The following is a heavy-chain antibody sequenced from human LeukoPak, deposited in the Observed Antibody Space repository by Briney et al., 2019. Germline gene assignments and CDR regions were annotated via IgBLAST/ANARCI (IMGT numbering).Heavy chain of an antibody. CDR3: AKDPRVRGVDY. CDR2: ISYDGSNK. Sequence: SGRSLGLSCAASGFTFSSYAMHWVRQAPGKGLEWVAVISYDGSNKYYADSVKGRFTISRDNSKNTLYLQMNSLRAEDTAVYYCAKDPRVRGVDYWGQGTLVTVSS. D-gene: IGHD3-10*01. CDR1: GFTFSSYA. V-gene: IGHV3-30-3*01. J-gene: IGHJ4*02.